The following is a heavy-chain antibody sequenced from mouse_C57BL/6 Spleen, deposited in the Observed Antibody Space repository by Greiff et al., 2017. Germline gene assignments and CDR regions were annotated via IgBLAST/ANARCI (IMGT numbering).Heavy chain of an antibody. CDR1: GFTFSSYA. J-gene: IGHJ2*01. CDR3: AREGDSQSYFDY. CDR2: ISDGGSYT. V-gene: IGHV5-4*01. Sequence: DVKLQESGGGLVKPGGSLKLSCAASGFTFSSYAMSWVRQTPEKRLEWVATISDGGSYTYYPDSVKGRFTISRDNAKNNLYLQMSHLKSEDTAMYYWAREGDSQSYFDYWGQGTTLTVSS. D-gene: IGHD3-3*01.